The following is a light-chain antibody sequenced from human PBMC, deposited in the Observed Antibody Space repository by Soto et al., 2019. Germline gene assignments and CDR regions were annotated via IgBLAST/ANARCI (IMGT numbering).Light chain of an antibody. Sequence: QSALTQPRSVSGSPGQSVTISCTGTSSDIGDYIFVSWYQQRPGKAPKVIIYDVSERPSGVPDRFSGSKSGNTASLTISILQAEDEADYYCCSYAGSYTWVFGGGTKVTVL. J-gene: IGLJ3*02. CDR3: CSYAGSYTWV. V-gene: IGLV2-11*01. CDR2: DVS. CDR1: SSDIGDYIF.